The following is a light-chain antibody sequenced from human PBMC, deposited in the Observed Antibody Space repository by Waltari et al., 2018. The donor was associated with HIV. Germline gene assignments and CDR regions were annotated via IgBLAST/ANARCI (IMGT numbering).Light chain of an antibody. CDR1: SSDVGGYNY. V-gene: IGLV2-14*03. Sequence: QSALTQPASVSGSPGQSITISCTVTSSDVGGYNYVSWYQQHPGKAPKPMIYDVSNRPSGVSNRFSGSKSGNTASLTISGLQAEDEADYYCSSYTSSSPYAFGTGTKVTVL. CDR3: SSYTSSSPYA. J-gene: IGLJ1*01. CDR2: DVS.